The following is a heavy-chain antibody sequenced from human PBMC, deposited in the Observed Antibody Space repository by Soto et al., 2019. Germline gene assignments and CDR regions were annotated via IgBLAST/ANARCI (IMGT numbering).Heavy chain of an antibody. J-gene: IGHJ4*02. V-gene: IGHV4-34*01. CDR3: ARRHAGDYYFSSGYHPEYYFAY. CDR2: INISEST. D-gene: IGHD3-22*01. Sequence: WSRQLQKKGLEWMCEINISESTHHNPSLKSRVTISVDTSKTQFSLKLSAVTAADTAVYYCARRHAGDYYFSSGYHPEYYFAYSTQRTPVTV.